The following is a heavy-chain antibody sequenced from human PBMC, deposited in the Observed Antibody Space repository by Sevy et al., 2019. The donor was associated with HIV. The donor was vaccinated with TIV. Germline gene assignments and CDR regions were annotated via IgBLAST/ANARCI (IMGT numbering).Heavy chain of an antibody. J-gene: IGHJ5*02. D-gene: IGHD6-19*01. CDR2: VTPNSGAT. V-gene: IGHV1-2*06. CDR3: AGQSLGWYNWFDP. CDR1: GYNFY. Sequence: ASVKVSCKASGYNFYIHWVRQAPGQGLEWMGRVTPNSGATTYAQRFQGRVAMTMDTSISTAYMELSGLKSDDTAIYYCAGQSLGWYNWFDPWGQGTLVIVSS.